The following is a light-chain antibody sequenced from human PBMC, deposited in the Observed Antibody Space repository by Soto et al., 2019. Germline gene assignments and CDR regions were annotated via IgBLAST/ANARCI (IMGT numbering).Light chain of an antibody. CDR1: QSVSSY. CDR3: QQRSIWPPWT. CDR2: DAS. V-gene: IGKV3-11*01. J-gene: IGKJ1*01. Sequence: EIMLTQSPATLSLSPGERATLSCRASQSVSSYLAWYQQKPGQAPRLLIYDASNRATGIPARFSGSGSGTDFTLTISSLEPEDFAIYYCQQRSIWPPWTFGQGTKVDIK.